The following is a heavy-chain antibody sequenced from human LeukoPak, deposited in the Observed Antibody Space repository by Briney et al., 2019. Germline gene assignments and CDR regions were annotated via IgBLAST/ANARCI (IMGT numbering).Heavy chain of an antibody. CDR2: IYYSGST. Sequence: SETLSLTCTVSGGSISSSSYYWGWIRQPPGKGLEWIGSIYYSGSTYYNPSLKSRVTISVDTSKNQFSLKLSSVTAADTALYYCARGKEDYDILTGYDYFDYWGQGTLVTVSS. J-gene: IGHJ4*02. V-gene: IGHV4-39*07. D-gene: IGHD3-9*01. CDR1: GGSISSSSYY. CDR3: ARGKEDYDILTGYDYFDY.